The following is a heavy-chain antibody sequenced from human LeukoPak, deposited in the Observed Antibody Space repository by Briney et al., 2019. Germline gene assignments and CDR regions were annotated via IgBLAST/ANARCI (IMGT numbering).Heavy chain of an antibody. V-gene: IGHV4-38-2*02. J-gene: IGHJ4*02. D-gene: IGHD6-19*01. CDR3: ARGRAVAH. Sequence: SETLSLTCTVSGYSISSGYYWGWIRQPPGKGLEWIGSFYHSGTTYYNPSLKSRVTISVDTSKNQFSLKLSSVTAADTAVYYCARGRAVAHWGQGTLVTVSS. CDR2: FYHSGTT. CDR1: GYSISSGYY.